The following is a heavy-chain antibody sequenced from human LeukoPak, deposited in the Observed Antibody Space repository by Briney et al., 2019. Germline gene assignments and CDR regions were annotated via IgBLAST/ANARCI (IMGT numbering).Heavy chain of an antibody. Sequence: ASVKVSCKASGYTFTGYYMHWVRQAPGQGLEWMGWINAGNGNTKYSQEFQGRVTITRDTSASTAYMELSSLRSEDMAVYYCARAIAVAGTFDYWGQGTLVTVSS. CDR2: INAGNGNT. D-gene: IGHD6-19*01. J-gene: IGHJ4*02. CDR1: GYTFTGYY. CDR3: ARAIAVAGTFDY. V-gene: IGHV1-3*03.